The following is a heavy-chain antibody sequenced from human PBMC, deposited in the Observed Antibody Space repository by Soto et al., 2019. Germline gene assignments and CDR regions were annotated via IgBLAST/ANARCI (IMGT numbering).Heavy chain of an antibody. Sequence: QITLKESGPTLVEPTHTLTLTCSLSGFSISTSGVGVGWIRQTPGKALEWLVFIYWDDDKRYSPSLKSRLAITKDTSKNQVVLTMTDMDPVDTGTYYCAHRRDYYGDWNSGQFDYWGQGTLVTVSS. J-gene: IGHJ4*02. D-gene: IGHD4-17*01. CDR3: AHRRDYYGDWNSGQFDY. CDR2: IYWDDDK. CDR1: GFSISTSGVG. V-gene: IGHV2-5*02.